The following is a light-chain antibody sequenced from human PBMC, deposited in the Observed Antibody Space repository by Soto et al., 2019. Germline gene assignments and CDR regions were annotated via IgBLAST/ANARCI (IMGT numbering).Light chain of an antibody. CDR3: QQYNNWPIT. V-gene: IGKV3-15*01. CDR2: GAS. Sequence: EIVMTQSPATLSVSAGERATLSCRASQSVSSNLGWYQQKPGQAPRLLIYGASTRATGIPARFSGSGSGTEFSLPISSLQSEDFAVYYCQQYNNWPITFGQGTRLETK. J-gene: IGKJ5*01. CDR1: QSVSSN.